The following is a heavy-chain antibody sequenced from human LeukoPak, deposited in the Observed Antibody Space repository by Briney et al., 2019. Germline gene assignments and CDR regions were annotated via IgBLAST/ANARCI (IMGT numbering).Heavy chain of an antibody. CDR1: GGSISSGDYY. CDR2: IYYSGST. V-gene: IGHV4-30-4*01. J-gene: IGHJ5*02. CDR3: ARGKGESVYDFWSGYNWFDP. Sequence: PSQTLSLTCTVSGGSISSGDYYWSWIRQPPGKGLEWIVYIYYSGSTYYNPSLKSRVTISVDTSKNQFSLKLSSVTAADTAVYYCARGKGESVYDFWSGYNWFDPWGQGTLVTVSS. D-gene: IGHD3-3*01.